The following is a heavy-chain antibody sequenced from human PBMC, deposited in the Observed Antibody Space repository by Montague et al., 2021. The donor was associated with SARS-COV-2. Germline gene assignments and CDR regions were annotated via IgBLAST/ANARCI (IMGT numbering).Heavy chain of an antibody. J-gene: IGHJ4*02. CDR2: INPDGGHT. CDR1: GFSFSDDW. D-gene: IGHD1-20*01. CDR3: ERDLRVGGGITGTTASDD. V-gene: IGHV3-74*01. Sequence: SLRLSCAASGFSFSDDWMHWVRQASGKGPVWVARINPDGGHTDYADFAKGRFTTSRDNAKNTLYLQMNSLRAEDTALYYCERDLRVGGGITGTTASDDWGQGTLVTVSS.